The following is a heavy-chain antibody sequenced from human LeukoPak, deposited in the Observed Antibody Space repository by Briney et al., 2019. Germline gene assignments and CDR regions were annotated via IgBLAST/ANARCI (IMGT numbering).Heavy chain of an antibody. V-gene: IGHV3-23*01. J-gene: IGHJ4*02. D-gene: IGHD6-19*01. CDR2: IGGSGTRT. CDR1: GFTFTTYG. CDR3: GRPVAGTYAPIDY. Sequence: PGGSLRLSCSASGFTFTTYGMNWVRQAPGKGLEWVSGIGGSGTRTYYADSVKGRFTISRDNSKNTLYLQMNSLRAEDTAVYYCGRPVAGTYAPIDYWGQGTLVTVSS.